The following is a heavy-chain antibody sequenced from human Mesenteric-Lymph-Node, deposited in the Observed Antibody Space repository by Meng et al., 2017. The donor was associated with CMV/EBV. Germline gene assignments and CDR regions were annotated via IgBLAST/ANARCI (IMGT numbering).Heavy chain of an antibody. CDR1: GFTFSSYW. Sequence: GGSLRLSCAASGFTFSSYWMSWVRQAPGKGLEWVASIKQDGSEKYYVDSVKGRFTISRDNAKNSLYLQMNSLRAEHTAVYYCARGDLTIYYYYHAMDVWGQGTTVTVSS. V-gene: IGHV3-7*01. D-gene: IGHD2-2*01. CDR3: ARGDLTIYYYYHAMDV. CDR2: IKQDGSEK. J-gene: IGHJ6*02.